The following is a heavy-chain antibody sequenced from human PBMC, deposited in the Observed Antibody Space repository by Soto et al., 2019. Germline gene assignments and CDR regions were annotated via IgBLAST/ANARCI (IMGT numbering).Heavy chain of an antibody. J-gene: IGHJ4*02. CDR2: ISAYNGNT. CDR1: GYTFTSYG. Sequence: QVQLVQSGAEVKKPGASVKVSCKPSGYTFTSYGITWVRQAPGQGLEWMGWISAYNGNTNYAQKFQGRVTMTTDPSPSTASMELRSLGSDDTAVYYCASGWFGEFVYQFDYWGQGTLVTVSS. V-gene: IGHV1-18*01. D-gene: IGHD3-10*01. CDR3: ASGWFGEFVYQFDY.